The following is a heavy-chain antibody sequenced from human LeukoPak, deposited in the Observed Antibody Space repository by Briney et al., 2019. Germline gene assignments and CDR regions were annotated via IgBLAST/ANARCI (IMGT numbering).Heavy chain of an antibody. CDR3: ARRLTQYDCFDP. Sequence: SQTLSLTCAISGDSVSSNTAAWNWIRQSPSRGLEWLGRTYYRSTWYNDYAVSVRGRITVNPDTSKNQFSLHLNSVTPEDTAVYYCARRLTQYDCFDPWGQGILVTVSS. V-gene: IGHV6-1*01. CDR2: TYYRSTWYN. CDR1: GDSVSSNTAA. J-gene: IGHJ5*02. D-gene: IGHD2-2*01.